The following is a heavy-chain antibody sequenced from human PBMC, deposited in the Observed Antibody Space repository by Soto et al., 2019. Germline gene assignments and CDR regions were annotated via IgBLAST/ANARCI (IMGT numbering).Heavy chain of an antibody. CDR2: VSYDGSNK. J-gene: IGHJ4*02. Sequence: QVQLVESGGGVVQPGRSLRLSCAASGFTFSSYGMHWVRQAPGKGLEWVAVVSYDGSNKYYADSVKGRFTISRDNSTSTLYLQMNSLRAEDTAVYYCAKDIGSSSWYWSATLDYWGQGPLVNVSS. D-gene: IGHD6-13*01. CDR1: GFTFSSYG. V-gene: IGHV3-30*18. CDR3: AKDIGSSSWYWSATLDY.